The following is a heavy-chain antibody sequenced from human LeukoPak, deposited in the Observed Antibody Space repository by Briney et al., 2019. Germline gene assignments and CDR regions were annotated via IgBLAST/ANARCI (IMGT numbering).Heavy chain of an antibody. Sequence: SETLSLTCTVSSGSISSYYWSWIRQPPGKGLEWIGYIYYSGSTNYNPSLKSRVTISVDTSKNQFSLKLSSVTAADTAVYYCARDRRRFGEPRSSAFDIWGQGTMVTVST. D-gene: IGHD3-10*01. CDR1: SGSISSYY. V-gene: IGHV4-59*01. CDR2: IYYSGST. J-gene: IGHJ3*02. CDR3: ARDRRRFGEPRSSAFDI.